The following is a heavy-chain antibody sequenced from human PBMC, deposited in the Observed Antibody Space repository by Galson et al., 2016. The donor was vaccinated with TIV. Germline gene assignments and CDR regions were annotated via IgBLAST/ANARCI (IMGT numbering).Heavy chain of an antibody. CDR3: ARIVYGSSALDV. V-gene: IGHV1-2*04. Sequence: SVKVSCKAPGYTFTGNYMHWVRQAPGQGLEWMGWINPKSGDTSYAQKFQDWVNMTRDMSISTVYMELSRLRSDDTAVYYCARIVYGSSALDVWGQGTTVTVSS. CDR1: GYTFTGNY. D-gene: IGHD4-17*01. J-gene: IGHJ6*02. CDR2: INPKSGDT.